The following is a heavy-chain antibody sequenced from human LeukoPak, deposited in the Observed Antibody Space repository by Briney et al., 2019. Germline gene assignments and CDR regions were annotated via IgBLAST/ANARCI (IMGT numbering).Heavy chain of an antibody. Sequence: GGSLRLSCAASGFTFSSYGMHWVRQAPGKGLEWVAVISYDGSNKYYADSVKGRFTISRDNSKNTLYLQMNSLRAEDTAVYYCAKDLRFGELEDHWGQGTLVTVSS. V-gene: IGHV3-30*18. J-gene: IGHJ4*02. CDR1: GFTFSSYG. CDR3: AKDLRFGELEDH. CDR2: ISYDGSNK. D-gene: IGHD3-10*01.